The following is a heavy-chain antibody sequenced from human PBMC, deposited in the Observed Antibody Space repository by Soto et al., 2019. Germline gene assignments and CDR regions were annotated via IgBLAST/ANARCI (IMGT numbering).Heavy chain of an antibody. J-gene: IGHJ4*02. V-gene: IGHV1-2*04. CDR3: ARAGLPAIILPPDY. CDR1: GYTFTGYY. Sequence: ASVKVSCKASGYTFTGYYIHWVRQAPGQGLEWMGWINPNGGGTNYAQKFQGWVTMTRDTSISTAYMELRRLKSDDTAMYYCARAGLPAIILPPDYWGQGTLVTVSS. D-gene: IGHD5-12*01. CDR2: INPNGGGT.